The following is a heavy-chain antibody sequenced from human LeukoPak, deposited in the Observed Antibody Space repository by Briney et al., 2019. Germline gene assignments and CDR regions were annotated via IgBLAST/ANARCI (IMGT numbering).Heavy chain of an antibody. J-gene: IGHJ4*02. CDR2: ISGSGGST. Sequence: GGSLRLSCAASGFTFSSYWMNWARQAPGKGLEWVSAISGSGGSTYYADSVKGRFTISRDNSKNTLYLQMNSLRAEDTAVYYCAKDHLDYGGNSVPSEYFDYWGQGTLVTVSS. D-gene: IGHD4-23*01. V-gene: IGHV3-23*01. CDR1: GFTFSSYW. CDR3: AKDHLDYGGNSVPSEYFDY.